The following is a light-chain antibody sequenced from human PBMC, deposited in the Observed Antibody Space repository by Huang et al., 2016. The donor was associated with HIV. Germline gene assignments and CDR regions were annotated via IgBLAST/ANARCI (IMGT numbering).Light chain of an antibody. J-gene: IGKJ1*01. Sequence: EIVLTPSPATLSLSPGEGATLSCRASQSIGSYLAWYQQRPGQAPRLLIYAASVRATGIPARFSGRGSGTDFTLTISSLEPEDFAVYYCQQRNNWPPWTFGQGTKVELK. CDR2: AAS. CDR3: QQRNNWPPWT. V-gene: IGKV3-11*01. CDR1: QSIGSY.